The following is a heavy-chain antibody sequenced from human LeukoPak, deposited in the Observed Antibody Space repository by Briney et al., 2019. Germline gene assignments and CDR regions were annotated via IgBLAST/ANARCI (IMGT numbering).Heavy chain of an antibody. Sequence: SETLSLTCAVSGGSISSSHWWSWVRQPPGEGLEWIGEIYHSGSTNYNPSLKSRVTISVDKSKNQFSLKLSSVTAADTAVYYCATSPPFGSSGYSAAFDIWGQGTMVTVSS. J-gene: IGHJ3*02. CDR3: ATSPPFGSSGYSAAFDI. V-gene: IGHV4-4*02. CDR1: GGSISSSHW. D-gene: IGHD3-22*01. CDR2: IYHSGST.